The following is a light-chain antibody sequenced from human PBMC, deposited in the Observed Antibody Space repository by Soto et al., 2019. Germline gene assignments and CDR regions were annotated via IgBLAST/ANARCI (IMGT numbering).Light chain of an antibody. CDR1: QDIRND. CDR2: AAS. J-gene: IGKJ5*01. CDR3: QHFKSFPIT. Sequence: AIQMTQFPSSLSASVRDRVTVTHRASQDIRNDLGWYQQKPGKAPKLLIYAASSLQSGVPSRSSGSGSGTDFTLTISRLQPGDFATYYCQHFKSFPITFGQGTRLEIK. V-gene: IGKV1-6*01.